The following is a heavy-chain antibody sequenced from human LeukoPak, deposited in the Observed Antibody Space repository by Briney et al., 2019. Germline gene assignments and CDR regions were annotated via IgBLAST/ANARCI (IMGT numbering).Heavy chain of an antibody. V-gene: IGHV1-2*02. D-gene: IGHD2-2*01. CDR1: GYTFTYYY. CDR3: ARRYCSSTSCYYFDY. Sequence: ASVTVSCKASGYTFTYYYMHWVRQAPGQGLEWMGWINPNSAGTNYAQNFQGRVTMTRDTSINTAYMELTRLRSDDTAVYYCARRYCSSTSCYYFDYWGQGTLVTVSS. J-gene: IGHJ4*02. CDR2: INPNSAGT.